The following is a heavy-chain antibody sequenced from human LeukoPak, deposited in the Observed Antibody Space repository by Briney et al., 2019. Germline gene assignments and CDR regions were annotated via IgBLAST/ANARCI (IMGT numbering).Heavy chain of an antibody. CDR2: IRYDGSNK. D-gene: IGHD6-19*01. CDR1: GFTFSSYA. Sequence: PGGSLRLSCAASGFTFSSYAMHWVRQAPGKGLEWVAFIRYDGSNKYYADSVKGRFTISRDNSKNTLYLQMNSLRAEDTAVYYCAKELLQWLASGWYCFDYWGQGTLVTVSS. J-gene: IGHJ4*02. CDR3: AKELLQWLASGWYCFDY. V-gene: IGHV3-30*02.